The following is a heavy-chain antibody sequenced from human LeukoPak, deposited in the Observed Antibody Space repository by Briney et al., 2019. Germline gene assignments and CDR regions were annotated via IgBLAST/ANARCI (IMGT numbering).Heavy chain of an antibody. J-gene: IGHJ4*02. CDR2: ISSSSSYI. CDR1: GFTFSSYS. D-gene: IGHD3-3*01. CDR3: AREPYYDFWSGYYDIDY. Sequence: GGSLRLSCAASGFTFSSYSMNWVRQAPGKGLEWVSSISSSSSYIYYADSVKGRFAISRDNAKNSLYLQMNSLRAEDTAVYYCAREPYYDFWSGYYDIDYWGQGTLVTVSS. V-gene: IGHV3-21*01.